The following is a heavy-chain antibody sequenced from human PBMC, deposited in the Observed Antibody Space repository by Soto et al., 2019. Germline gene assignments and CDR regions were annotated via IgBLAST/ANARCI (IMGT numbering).Heavy chain of an antibody. CDR3: ARITYQEPPTLAAGPGDY. V-gene: IGHV4-4*02. J-gene: IGHJ4*02. CDR1: GGSISSSNW. CDR2: IYHSGST. D-gene: IGHD2-2*01. Sequence: QVQLQESGPGLVKPSGTLSLTCAVSGGSISSSNWWSWVRQPPGKGLEWIGEIYHSGSTNYNPSLRSRVTLSVDKSKNQFSLKLSSVTAADTAVYSCARITYQEPPTLAAGPGDYWGQGTLVTVSS.